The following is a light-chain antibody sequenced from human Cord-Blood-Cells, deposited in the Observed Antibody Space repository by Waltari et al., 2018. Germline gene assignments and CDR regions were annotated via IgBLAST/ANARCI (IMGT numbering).Light chain of an antibody. CDR3: MQGTHQFT. J-gene: IGKJ3*01. V-gene: IGKV2-30*02. Sequence: DVVMTQSPLSLPVTLGQPASISCRSSQSLVHSAGNTYLNWFQQRPGQSPRRLIYKVSNRDSGVPDRFSGSGSGTDFTLKISRVEAEDVGVYYCMQGTHQFTFGPGTKVDIK. CDR2: KVS. CDR1: QSLVHSAGNTY.